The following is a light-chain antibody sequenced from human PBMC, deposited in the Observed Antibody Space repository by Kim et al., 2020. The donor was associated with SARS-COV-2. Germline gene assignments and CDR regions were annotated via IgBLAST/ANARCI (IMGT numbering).Light chain of an antibody. CDR2: SNN. CDR3: AAWDDSLNGWV. J-gene: IGLJ3*02. Sequence: QSVLTQPPSASGTPGQRVTISCSGSSSNIGSNTVNWYQQLPGTAPKLLIYSNNQRPSGVPDRFSGFKSGTSASLAISGLQSEDEVDYYCAAWDDSLNGWVFGGGTKLTVL. V-gene: IGLV1-44*01. CDR1: SSNIGSNT.